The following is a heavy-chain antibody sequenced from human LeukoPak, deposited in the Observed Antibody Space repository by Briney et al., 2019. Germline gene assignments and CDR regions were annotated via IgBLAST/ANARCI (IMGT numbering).Heavy chain of an antibody. J-gene: IGHJ4*02. D-gene: IGHD6-19*01. CDR2: ISDDGSDE. Sequence: GGSLRLSCAASGFTFSSYAMHWVRQAPGKGLEWVALISDDGSDEYYADSVKGRSTISRDNSKNTLYLQMNSLRDEDTAVYYCARDLSTSGWYLDYWGQGTLVTVSS. V-gene: IGHV3-30*04. CDR3: ARDLSTSGWYLDY. CDR1: GFTFSSYA.